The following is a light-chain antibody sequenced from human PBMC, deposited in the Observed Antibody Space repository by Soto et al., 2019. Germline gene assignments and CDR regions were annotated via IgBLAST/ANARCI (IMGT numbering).Light chain of an antibody. Sequence: IVMTQSPVTLSMSPGDRATLSCRASQNVATNVAWYQQKPGQAPRLLIYGASIRATGVPARFSGSGSGTEFTLTIDSLQSEDFAVFYCHQATSGLRTFGRGTGVEV. CDR2: GAS. CDR1: QNVATN. V-gene: IGKV3-15*01. CDR3: HQATSGLRT. J-gene: IGKJ1*01.